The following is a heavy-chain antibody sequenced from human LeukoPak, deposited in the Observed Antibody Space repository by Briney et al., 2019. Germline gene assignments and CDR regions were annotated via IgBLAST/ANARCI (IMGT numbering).Heavy chain of an antibody. J-gene: IGHJ3*02. CDR2: ISHTGGSI. V-gene: IGHV3-11*04. D-gene: IGHD2-15*01. CDR3: AKSGTYCSGGSCYRDDAFDI. CDR1: GFTFSDFY. Sequence: GGSLRLSCAASGFTFSDFYMSWIRQAPGKGLELVSYISHTGGSIYYADSVKGRFTISRDNSKNTLYLQMNSLRAEDTAVYYCAKSGTYCSGGSCYRDDAFDIWGQGTMVTVSS.